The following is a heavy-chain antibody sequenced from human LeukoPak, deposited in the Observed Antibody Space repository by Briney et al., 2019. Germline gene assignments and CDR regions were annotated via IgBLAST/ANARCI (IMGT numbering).Heavy chain of an antibody. CDR3: ARGGTDCTNGVCYVLSYYYYYYMDV. V-gene: IGHV3-48*01. J-gene: IGHJ6*03. CDR1: GFTFSSYE. Sequence: GGSLRLSCAASGFTFSSYEMNWVRQAPGKGLECVSYISSSSSTIYYADSVKGRFTISRDNAKSSLYLQMNSLRAEDTAVYYCARGGTDCTNGVCYVLSYYYYYYMDVWGKGTTVTVSS. D-gene: IGHD2-8*01. CDR2: ISSSSSTI.